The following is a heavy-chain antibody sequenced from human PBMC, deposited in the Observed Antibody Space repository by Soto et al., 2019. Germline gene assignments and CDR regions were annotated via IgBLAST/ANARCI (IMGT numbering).Heavy chain of an antibody. CDR2: IIPIFDIT. Sequence: QVQLVQSGAEVKKPGSSVKVSCKASGGTFRSYSISWLRQAPGQGLEWMGGIIPIFDITNYAQKFQGRVTITADDSTSTAYMELSSLGSDDTAVYYCARPDEGGYSSNHHYYYALDVWGQGTTVTV. V-gene: IGHV1-69*01. D-gene: IGHD3-22*01. CDR3: ARPDEGGYSSNHHYYYALDV. J-gene: IGHJ6*02. CDR1: GGTFRSYS.